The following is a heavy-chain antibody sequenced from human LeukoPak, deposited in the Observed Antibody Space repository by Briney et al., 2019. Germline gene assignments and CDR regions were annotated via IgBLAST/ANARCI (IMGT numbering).Heavy chain of an antibody. J-gene: IGHJ3*02. CDR3: ASREWELLLSGGAFDI. V-gene: IGHV4-39*01. CDR1: GGSISSSNHY. CDR2: IYYSGST. Sequence: SETLSLTCTVSGGSISSSNHYWGWIRQPPGKGLEWIGTIYYSGSTYCNPSLKSRLTISVDTSKNQFSLKLSSVTAADTAVYYCASREWELLLSGGAFDIWGQGTMVTVSS. D-gene: IGHD1-26*01.